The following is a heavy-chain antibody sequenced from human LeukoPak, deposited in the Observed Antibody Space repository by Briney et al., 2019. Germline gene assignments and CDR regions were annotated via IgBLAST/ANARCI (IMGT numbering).Heavy chain of an antibody. CDR2: ISGSGGST. Sequence: GGSLRLSCAASGFTFSSYAMSWVRQAPGKGLEWVSAISGSGGSTDYADSVKGRFTVSRDNSKNTLYLQMNSLRAEDTAVYSCGNLPPGLLWFGEGGFYFDYWGQGTLVTVSS. CDR1: GFTFSSYA. J-gene: IGHJ4*02. CDR3: GNLPPGLLWFGEGGFYFDY. D-gene: IGHD3-10*01. V-gene: IGHV3-23*01.